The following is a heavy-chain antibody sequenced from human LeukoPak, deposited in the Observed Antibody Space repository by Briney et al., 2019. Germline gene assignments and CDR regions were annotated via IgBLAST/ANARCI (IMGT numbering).Heavy chain of an antibody. CDR3: ATLLNAYSSGWYRFDY. CDR1: GYTLTELS. D-gene: IGHD6-19*01. J-gene: IGHJ4*02. V-gene: IGHV1-24*01. Sequence: ASVKVSCKVSGYTLTELSMHWVRQAPGKGLEWMGGFDPEDGETIYAQKFQGRVTMTEDTSTDTAYMELSSLRSEDTAVYYCATLLNAYSSGWYRFDYWGQGTLVTVSS. CDR2: FDPEDGET.